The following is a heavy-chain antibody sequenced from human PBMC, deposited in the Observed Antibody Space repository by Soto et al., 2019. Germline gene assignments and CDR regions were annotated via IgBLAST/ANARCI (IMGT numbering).Heavy chain of an antibody. J-gene: IGHJ5*02. CDR1: GYTFTSYD. CDR2: MNPNSGNT. V-gene: IGHV1-8*01. CDR3: ATQDPPKYCSSTSCGPPFDP. D-gene: IGHD2-2*01. Sequence: GASVKVSCKASGYTFTSYDIHWVRQATGQGLEWMGWMNPNSGNTGYAQKFQGRVTMTRNTSISTAYMELSSLRSEDTAVYYCATQDPPKYCSSTSCGPPFDPWGQGTLVTVSS.